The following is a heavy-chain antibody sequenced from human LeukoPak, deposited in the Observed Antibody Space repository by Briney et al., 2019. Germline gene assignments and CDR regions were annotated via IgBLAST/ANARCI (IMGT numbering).Heavy chain of an antibody. CDR2: IYYSGST. V-gene: IGHV4-59*01. D-gene: IGHD2-8*01. CDR1: GGSISSYY. Sequence: SETLSLTCTVSGGSISSYYWSWIRQPPGKGLEWIGYIYYSGSTNYNPSLKSRVTISVDPSRNQFSLKLSSVTAADTAVYYCARGTPIVLIVYALDAFDIWGQGTMVTVSS. J-gene: IGHJ3*02. CDR3: ARGTPIVLIVYALDAFDI.